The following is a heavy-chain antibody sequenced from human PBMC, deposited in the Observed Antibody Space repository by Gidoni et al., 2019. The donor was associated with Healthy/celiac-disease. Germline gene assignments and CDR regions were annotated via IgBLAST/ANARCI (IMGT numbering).Heavy chain of an antibody. CDR2: ISGSGGRT. CDR1: GFTFSRYA. CDR3: AKDLSRIAAGDFDY. V-gene: IGHV3-23*01. D-gene: IGHD6-13*01. J-gene: IGHJ4*02. Sequence: DVTVLESGSGLVQPWGSLRLSCAASGFTFSRYAMRWVRHAPGKVLEWVSAISGSGGRTYYADSVKGRFTISSDNSNNTLYLQMNSLRAEDTAVYYCAKDLSRIAAGDFDYWGQGTLVTVSS.